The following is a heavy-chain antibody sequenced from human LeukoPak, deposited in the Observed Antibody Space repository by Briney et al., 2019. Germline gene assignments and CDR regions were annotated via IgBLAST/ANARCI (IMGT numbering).Heavy chain of an antibody. CDR1: GFTFSSYA. D-gene: IGHD3-22*01. CDR3: VKDEGYYYDSSGYYWGAFDI. V-gene: IGHV3-23*01. CDR2: ISGSGGST. J-gene: IGHJ3*02. Sequence: PGGSLRLSCAASGFTFSSYAMSWVRQAPGKGLEWVSAISGSGGSTYYADSVKGRFTISRDNSKNTLYLQMSSLRAEDTAVYYCVKDEGYYYDSSGYYWGAFDIWGRGTMVTVSS.